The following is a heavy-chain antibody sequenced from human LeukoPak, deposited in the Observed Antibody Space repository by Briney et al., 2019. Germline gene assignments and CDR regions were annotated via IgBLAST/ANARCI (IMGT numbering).Heavy chain of an antibody. J-gene: IGHJ4*02. CDR2: INPNSGGT. CDR3: ARVMGTYCGGDCYSGFDY. CDR1: GYTFTGYY. D-gene: IGHD2-21*01. V-gene: IGHV1-2*02. Sequence: ASVKVSCKASGYTFTGYYMHWVRQAPGQGLEWMGWINPNSGGTNYAQKFQGRVTMTRDTSISTAYMELSRLRSDDTAEYYCARVMGTYCGGDCYSGFDYWGQGTLVTVSS.